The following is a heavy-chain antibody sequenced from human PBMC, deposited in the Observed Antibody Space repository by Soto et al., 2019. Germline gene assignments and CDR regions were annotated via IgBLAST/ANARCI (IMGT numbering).Heavy chain of an antibody. D-gene: IGHD3-22*01. CDR2: IKSKTDGGTT. CDR3: TTDPFYYYDSSGYYYSDY. V-gene: IGHV3-15*01. Sequence: PGGSLRLSCAASGFTFSNAWMSWVRQAPGKGLEWVGRIKSKTDGGTTDYAAPVKGRFTISRDDSKNTLYLQMNSLKTEDTAVYYCTTDPFYYYDSSGYYYSDYWGQGTLVTVSS. CDR1: GFTFSNAW. J-gene: IGHJ4*02.